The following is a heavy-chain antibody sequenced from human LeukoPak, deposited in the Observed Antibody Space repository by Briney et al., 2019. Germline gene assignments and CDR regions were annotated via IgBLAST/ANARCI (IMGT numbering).Heavy chain of an antibody. J-gene: IGHJ4*02. Sequence: GGSLRLSCAASGFTFSSYGMHWVRQAPGKGLEWVAFIRYDGSNKYYADSVKGRFTISRDNSKNTLYLQVNSLRAEDTAMYYCASERFSAWVGHSPKIYYYFEYWGPGTLVTVSS. CDR3: ASERFSAWVGHSPKIYYYFEY. CDR1: GFTFSSYG. V-gene: IGHV3-30*02. D-gene: IGHD5-12*01. CDR2: IRYDGSNK.